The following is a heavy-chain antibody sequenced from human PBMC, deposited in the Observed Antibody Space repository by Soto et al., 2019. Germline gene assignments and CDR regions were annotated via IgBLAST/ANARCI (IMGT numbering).Heavy chain of an antibody. V-gene: IGHV4-34*01. CDR2: INHSGST. J-gene: IGHJ6*03. D-gene: IGHD3-10*01. CDR1: GGSFSGYY. CDR3: ARGRGSGNYWVGYYYYKDV. Sequence: SETLSLTCAVYGGSFSGYYWSWIRQPPGKGLEWIGEINHSGSTNYNPSLKSRVTISVDTSKNQFSLKLSSVTAADTAVYYCARGRGSGNYWVGYYYYKDVWGKGTTVTVSS.